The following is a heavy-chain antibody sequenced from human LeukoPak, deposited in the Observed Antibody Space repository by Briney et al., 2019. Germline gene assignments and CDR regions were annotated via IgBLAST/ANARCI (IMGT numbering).Heavy chain of an antibody. J-gene: IGHJ4*02. Sequence: GGSLRLSCAASGFTFSSYEMNWVRQAPGKGLEWASYISSSGSTIYYADSVKGRFTISRDNAKNSLYLQMNSLRAEDTAVYYCAGYSSGSGYWGQGTLVTVSS. V-gene: IGHV3-48*03. CDR1: GFTFSSYE. CDR3: AGYSSGSGY. CDR2: ISSSGSTI. D-gene: IGHD6-19*01.